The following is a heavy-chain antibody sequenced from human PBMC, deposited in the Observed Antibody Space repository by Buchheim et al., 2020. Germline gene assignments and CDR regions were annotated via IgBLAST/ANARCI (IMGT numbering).Heavy chain of an antibody. D-gene: IGHD3-22*01. V-gene: IGHV3-21*01. CDR3: AREGSLVVVITTDYYYGMDV. J-gene: IGHJ6*02. CDR1: GFTFSSYS. CDR2: ISSSSSYI. Sequence: EVQLVESGGGLVKPGGSLRLSCAASGFTFSSYSMNWVRQAPGKGLEWVSSISSSSSYIYYADSVKGRFTISRDNAKNSLYLQMNSLRAEDTAVYYCAREGSLVVVITTDYYYGMDVWGQGTT.